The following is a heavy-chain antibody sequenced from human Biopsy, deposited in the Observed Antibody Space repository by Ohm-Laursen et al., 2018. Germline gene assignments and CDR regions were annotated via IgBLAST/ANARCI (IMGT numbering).Heavy chain of an antibody. CDR1: GDSFTSYA. CDR3: ATVRGLVWFGELIA. Sequence: SSVKVSCKASGDSFTSYAISWVRLAPGHGLEFVGGIIPIFQTTHYAQSFQGRVTIVADKSTSTAYMELSSLRSDDTAIYYCATVRGLVWFGELIAWGQGTLVTVSS. V-gene: IGHV1-69*06. D-gene: IGHD3-10*01. CDR2: IIPIFQTT. J-gene: IGHJ5*02.